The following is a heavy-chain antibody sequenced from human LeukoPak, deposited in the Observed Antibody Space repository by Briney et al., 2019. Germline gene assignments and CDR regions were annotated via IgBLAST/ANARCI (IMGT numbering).Heavy chain of an antibody. Sequence: SETLSLTRAVYGGSFSGYYWSWIRQPPGKGLEWIGEINHSGSTNYNPSLKSRVTISVDTSKNQFSLKLSSVTAADTAVYYCARGDSSGYYRNNWFDPWGQGTLVTVSS. CDR3: ARGDSSGYYRNNWFDP. D-gene: IGHD3-22*01. CDR1: GGSFSGYY. J-gene: IGHJ5*02. CDR2: INHSGST. V-gene: IGHV4-34*01.